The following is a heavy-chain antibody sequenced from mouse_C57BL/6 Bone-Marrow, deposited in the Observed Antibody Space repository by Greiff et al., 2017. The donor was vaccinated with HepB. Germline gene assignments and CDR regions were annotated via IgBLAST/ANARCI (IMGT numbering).Heavy chain of an antibody. CDR1: GFTFSDYG. CDR2: ISSGSSTI. CDR3: ARSMAVVARGYAMDY. J-gene: IGHJ4*01. V-gene: IGHV5-17*01. Sequence: DVQLVESGGGLVKPGGSLKLSCAASGFTFSDYGMHWVRQAPEKGLEWVAYISSGSSTIYYADTVKGRFTISRDNAKNTLFLQMTSLRSEDTAMYYCARSMAVVARGYAMDYWGQGTSVTVSS. D-gene: IGHD1-1*01.